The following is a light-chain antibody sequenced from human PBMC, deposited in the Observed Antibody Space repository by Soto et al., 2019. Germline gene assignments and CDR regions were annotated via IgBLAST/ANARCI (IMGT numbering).Light chain of an antibody. CDR3: QTWSTDIRV. V-gene: IGLV4-69*01. CDR1: SGHNSYA. J-gene: IGLJ3*02. Sequence: QSVLTQSPSASASLGASVKLTCTLSSGHNSYAIAWHQQQPEKGPRYLMKVNSDGSHSKGDGIPDRFSGSSSGAERYLTISSLQSEVEADYYCQTWSTDIRVFGGGTNLTVL. CDR2: VNSDGSH.